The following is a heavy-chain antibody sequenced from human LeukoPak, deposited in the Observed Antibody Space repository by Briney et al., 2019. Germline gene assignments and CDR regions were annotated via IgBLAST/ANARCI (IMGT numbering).Heavy chain of an antibody. CDR2: IYYSGST. D-gene: IGHD4-17*01. V-gene: IGHV4-59*08. CDR3: ARGTVLTL. CDR1: GGSIGSYY. J-gene: IGHJ4*02. Sequence: PSETLSLTCTVSGGSIGSYYWSWIRQPPGKGLEWIGYIYYSGSTNYNPSLKSRVTISVDTSKNQSSLKLSSVTAADTAVYYCARGTVLTLWGQGTLVTASS.